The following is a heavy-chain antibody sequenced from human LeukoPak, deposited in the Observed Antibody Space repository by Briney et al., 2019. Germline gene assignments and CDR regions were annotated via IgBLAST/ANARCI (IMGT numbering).Heavy chain of an antibody. Sequence: SETLSLTCTVSGGSISSYYWSWIRQPPGKGLEWIGYIYYGGSTNSNPSLKSRVTISVDTSKNQFSLKLSSVTAADTAVYYCARLDYYDSSGHIDYWGQGTLVTVSS. V-gene: IGHV4-59*08. CDR3: ARLDYYDSSGHIDY. CDR2: IYYGGST. D-gene: IGHD3-22*01. J-gene: IGHJ4*02. CDR1: GGSISSYY.